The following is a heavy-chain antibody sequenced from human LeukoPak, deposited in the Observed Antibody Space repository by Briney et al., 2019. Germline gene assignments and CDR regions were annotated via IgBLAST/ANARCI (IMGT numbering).Heavy chain of an antibody. J-gene: IGHJ4*02. CDR1: GFTFSSYA. Sequence: PGGSLRFSCAASGFTFSSYAMSWVRQAPGKGLEWVSAISGSGGSTYYADSVKGRFTISRDNSKNTLYLQMNSLRAEDTAVYYCAKDRRDGYNPTNFDYWGQGTLVTVSS. V-gene: IGHV3-23*01. CDR3: AKDRRDGYNPTNFDY. D-gene: IGHD5-24*01. CDR2: ISGSGGST.